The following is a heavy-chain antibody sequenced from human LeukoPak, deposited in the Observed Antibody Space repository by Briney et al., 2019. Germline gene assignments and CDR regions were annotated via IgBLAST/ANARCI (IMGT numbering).Heavy chain of an antibody. Sequence: SETLSLTCTVSGGSISSYYWSWIRQPPGKGLEWIGYIYYSGSTNYNPSLKSRVTISVDTSKNQFSLKLSSVTAADTAVYYCARHPTYYSMVRFDPWGQGTLVTVSS. D-gene: IGHD3-10*01. V-gene: IGHV4-59*08. J-gene: IGHJ5*02. CDR1: GGSISSYY. CDR3: ARHPTYYSMVRFDP. CDR2: IYYSGST.